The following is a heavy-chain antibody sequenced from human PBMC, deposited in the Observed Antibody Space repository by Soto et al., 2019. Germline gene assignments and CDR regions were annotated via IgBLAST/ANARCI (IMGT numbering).Heavy chain of an antibody. V-gene: IGHV1-3*01. CDR1: GYTFTSYA. CDR3: ARWYSSGWYVGYFDY. D-gene: IGHD6-19*01. CDR2: INAGNGNT. Sequence: ASVKVSCKASGYTFTSYAMHWVRQDPGQRLEWMGWINAGNGNTKYSQKFQGRVTITRDTSASTAYMELSSLRSEDTAVYCCARWYSSGWYVGYFDYWGQGTLVTVSS. J-gene: IGHJ4*02.